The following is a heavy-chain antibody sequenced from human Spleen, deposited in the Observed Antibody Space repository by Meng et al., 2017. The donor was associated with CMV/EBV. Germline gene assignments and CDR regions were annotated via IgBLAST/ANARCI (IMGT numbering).Heavy chain of an antibody. CDR3: VRGAYSSSWTFDY. J-gene: IGHJ4*02. CDR2: IYYSGST. D-gene: IGHD6-13*01. CDR1: GGSISSGDYY. V-gene: IGHV4-30-4*08. Sequence: QLQNAGPGLVKPSQTLSLTCTVSGGSISSGDYYWSWIRQPPGKGLEWIGYIYYSGSTYYNPSLKSRVTISVDTSKNQFSLKLSSVTAADTAVYYCVRGAYSSSWTFDYWGQGTLVTVSS.